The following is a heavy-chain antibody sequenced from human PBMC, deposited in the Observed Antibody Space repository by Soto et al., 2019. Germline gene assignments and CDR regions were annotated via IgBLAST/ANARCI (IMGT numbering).Heavy chain of an antibody. J-gene: IGHJ5*02. CDR2: IYSGGDT. V-gene: IGHV3-53*01. Sequence: EVQLVESGGGLILPGGSLRLSCAASGVTVSNNYMRWVRQAPGKGLEWVSLIYSGGDTHYADSVKGRFTISRDSSKNTVYLQITSLRAEDTAVYYCARDPPGIAAGGAGAWGQGTLVTVSS. D-gene: IGHD6-13*01. CDR1: GVTVSNNY. CDR3: ARDPPGIAAGGAGA.